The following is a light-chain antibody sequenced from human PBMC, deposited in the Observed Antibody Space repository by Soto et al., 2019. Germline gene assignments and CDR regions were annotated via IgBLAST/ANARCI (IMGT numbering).Light chain of an antibody. CDR3: QKYNSAPYT. CDR2: GAS. J-gene: IGKJ2*01. CDR1: QGINNY. V-gene: IGKV1-27*01. Sequence: DIQMTQSPSSLSASVGDRVTITCRASQGINNYLAWYQQKPGKVPKLLIYGASTLQSGVPSRFSGSGSGADYTLTITSLEPEDVATYYCQKYNSAPYTFGQGTKLEIK.